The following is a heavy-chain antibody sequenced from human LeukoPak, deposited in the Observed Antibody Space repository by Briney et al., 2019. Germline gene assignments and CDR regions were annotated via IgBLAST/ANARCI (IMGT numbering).Heavy chain of an antibody. CDR1: GGSFSSYY. CDR3: ARVDDSSGYWSYYFDY. J-gene: IGHJ4*02. V-gene: IGHV4-59*01. Sequence: SSETLSLTCAVYGGSFSSYYWSWIRQPPGKGLEWIGYIYYSGSTNYNPSLKSRVTISVDTSKNQFSLKLSSVTAADTAVYYCARVDDSSGYWSYYFDYWGQGTLVTVSS. D-gene: IGHD3-22*01. CDR2: IYYSGST.